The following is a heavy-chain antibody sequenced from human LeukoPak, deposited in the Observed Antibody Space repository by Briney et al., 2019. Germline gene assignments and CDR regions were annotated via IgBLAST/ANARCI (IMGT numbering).Heavy chain of an antibody. CDR1: GFTFTNAW. V-gene: IGHV3-7*01. J-gene: IGHJ6*02. Sequence: GGSLRLSCAASGFTFTNAWMSWVRQAPGKGLEWVANIKQDGSEKYYVDSVKGRFTISRDNAKNSLYLQINSLRAEDTAVYYCARELFRNYDFWSGYYAGMDVWGQGTTVTVSS. CDR2: IKQDGSEK. D-gene: IGHD3-3*01. CDR3: ARELFRNYDFWSGYYAGMDV.